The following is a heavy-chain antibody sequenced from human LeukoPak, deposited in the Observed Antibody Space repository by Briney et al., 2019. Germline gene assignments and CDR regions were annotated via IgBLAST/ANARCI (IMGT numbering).Heavy chain of an antibody. J-gene: IGHJ4*02. D-gene: IGHD3-16*01. Sequence: PGGSLRLSCAASGFTFSSYAMSWVRQAPGKGLEWVATISGSGVSTYYADSVKGRFTISRDNSKSTVYLEMNSLRVEDTALYYCAKGQMATILGLDSWGQEALVSVSS. V-gene: IGHV3-23*01. CDR2: ISGSGVST. CDR1: GFTFSSYA. CDR3: AKGQMATILGLDS.